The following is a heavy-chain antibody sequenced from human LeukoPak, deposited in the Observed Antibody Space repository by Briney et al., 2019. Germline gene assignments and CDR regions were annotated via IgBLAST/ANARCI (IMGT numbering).Heavy chain of an antibody. CDR3: ARVRSDYYDSSVDY. Sequence: GGSLRLSCAASRFTFSSYSMNWVRQAPGKGLEWVSSISSSGSYIYYADSVKGRFTISRDNAKSTLYLQMNSLTAEDMAVYYCARVRSDYYDSSVDYWGQGTLVTVSS. CDR1: RFTFSSYS. CDR2: ISSSGSYI. J-gene: IGHJ4*02. V-gene: IGHV3-21*01. D-gene: IGHD3-22*01.